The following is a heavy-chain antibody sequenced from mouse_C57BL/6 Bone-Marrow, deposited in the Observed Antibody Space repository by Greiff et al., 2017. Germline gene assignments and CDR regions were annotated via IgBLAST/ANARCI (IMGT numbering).Heavy chain of an antibody. V-gene: IGHV14-4*01. CDR1: GFNIKDDY. D-gene: IGHD1-1*01. CDR3: TVDYYGSSWGFAY. Sequence: EVQLQQSGAELVRPGASVKLSCTASGFNIKDDYMHWVKQRPEQGLEWIGWIDPENGDTEYASKFQGKATITADTSSNTAYLQLRSLTSEDTAVYYCTVDYYGSSWGFAYWGQGTLVTVSA. CDR2: IDPENGDT. J-gene: IGHJ3*01.